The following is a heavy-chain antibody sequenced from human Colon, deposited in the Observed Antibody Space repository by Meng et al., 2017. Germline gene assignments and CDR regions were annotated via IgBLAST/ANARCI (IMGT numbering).Heavy chain of an antibody. D-gene: IGHD3-9*01. Sequence: QRDLVASGGGVVQPGRSLRLSCAASGFTFSAYRMYWVRQAPGKGLEWVGVTLPDGSQNYYADSVKGRFTISRENSKNTLFLQMDSLRTEDTAVYYCVRGNIDWYLDYWGQGTLVTVSS. V-gene: IGHV3-30*03. CDR1: GFTFSAYR. CDR3: VRGNIDWYLDY. CDR2: TLPDGSQN. J-gene: IGHJ4*02.